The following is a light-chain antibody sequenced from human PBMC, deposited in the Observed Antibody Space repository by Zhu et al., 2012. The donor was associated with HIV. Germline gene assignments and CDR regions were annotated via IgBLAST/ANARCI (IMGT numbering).Light chain of an antibody. V-gene: IGKV3-11*01. CDR2: GAT. CDR1: QSASIF. J-gene: IGKJ4*01. Sequence: EIVLTQSPATLSLSPGERATLSCRASQSASIFVAWYQQRPGQAPRLLIYGATKRATGIPARFSGSGSGTDFTLTISSLEPEDFALYYCQQRRNWPLTFGGGTRVEI. CDR3: QQRRNWPLT.